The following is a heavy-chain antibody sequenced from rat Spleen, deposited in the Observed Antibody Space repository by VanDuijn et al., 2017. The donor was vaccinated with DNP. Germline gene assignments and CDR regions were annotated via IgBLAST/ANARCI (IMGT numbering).Heavy chain of an antibody. V-gene: IGHV5S10*01. CDR1: GFTFSDYN. J-gene: IGHJ3*01. D-gene: IGHD1-2*01. CDR3: VRHEDSSSHIYGFAY. CDR2: IIQDGSGT. Sequence: EVQLVESGGGLVQPGRSLKLSCAASGFTFSDYNMAWVRQAPKTGLEWVATIIQDGSGTYYRESVKGRFTIFRDNAKSTLYLQMDSLRSEDTATYYCVRHEDSSSHIYGFAYWGQGTLVTVSS.